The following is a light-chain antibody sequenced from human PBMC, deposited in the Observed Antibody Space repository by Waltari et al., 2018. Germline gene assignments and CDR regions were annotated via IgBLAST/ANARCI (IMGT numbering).Light chain of an antibody. CDR3: QSYDGSLGGAV. Sequence: QSVLTQPPSVSGAPGQRVTISCTGSSSNIGAGYDVHWYQQLPGTAPKLLIHHNNNRPSGVPDRFSGSKSGTSASLAITGLQAEDEADYYCQSYDGSLGGAVFGGGTQLTVL. V-gene: IGLV1-40*01. J-gene: IGLJ7*01. CDR1: SSNIGAGYD. CDR2: HNN.